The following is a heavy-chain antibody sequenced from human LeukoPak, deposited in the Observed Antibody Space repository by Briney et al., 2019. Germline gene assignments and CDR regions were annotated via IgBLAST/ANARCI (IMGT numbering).Heavy chain of an antibody. J-gene: IGHJ4*02. CDR2: ISGGGGST. CDR3: ANSRTPWIESSGRFYFDY. D-gene: IGHD3-22*01. CDR1: GFTFNNAW. V-gene: IGHV3-23*01. Sequence: GGSLRLSCAASGFTFNNAWMSWVRQAPGKGLEWVSGISGGGGSTYYADSVKGWFTISRDNSKNTLYLQMNSLRAEDTAVYYCANSRTPWIESSGRFYFDYWGQGTLVTVSS.